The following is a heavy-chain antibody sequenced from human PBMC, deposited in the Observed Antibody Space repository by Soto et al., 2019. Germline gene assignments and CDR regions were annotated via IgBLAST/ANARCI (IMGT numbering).Heavy chain of an antibody. D-gene: IGHD5-18*01. J-gene: IGHJ3*01. CDR1: GGSISSGGYY. CDR2: MYYSGST. V-gene: IGHV4-31*03. Sequence: QVQLQESGPGLVKPSQTLSLICTVSGGSISSGGYYCSWIRQHPGKGLEWIGYMYYSGSTYYDPSLKSRATISVDTSKKQVSRKLSSVTAADTAVYYCARGHGDTAMARWGQGTMVTVSS. CDR3: ARGHGDTAMAR.